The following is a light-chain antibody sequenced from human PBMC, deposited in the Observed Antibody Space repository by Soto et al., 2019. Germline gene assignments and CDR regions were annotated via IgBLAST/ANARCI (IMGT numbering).Light chain of an antibody. J-gene: IGKJ5*01. CDR1: QSISSY. CDR2: EAS. Sequence: DIQMTQSPSSLSAXXXXXXXXXXXASQSISSYLNWYQQKPGKAPKLMIYEASTLXSGVPSRFSGSGSGTEFTLTISGLLPEDFATYHCQQLNTLPFTFGQGTRLEIK. CDR3: QQLNTLPFT. V-gene: IGKV1-9*01.